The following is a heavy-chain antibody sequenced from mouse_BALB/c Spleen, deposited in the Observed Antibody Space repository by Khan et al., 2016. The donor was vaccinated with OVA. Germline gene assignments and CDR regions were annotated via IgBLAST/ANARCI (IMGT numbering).Heavy chain of an antibody. Sequence: QVQLQQPGAELVRPGTSVKMSCKAAGYTFTTYWIGWVKQRPGHGLERLGDIYPGSGNTNYNERSKGRATLTADTSSTTAYMHLSSLTSEDAAIYYCARPFYHGSSYDTMDAWGQGTSVTVAS. CDR2: IYPGSGNT. CDR1: GYTFTTYW. CDR3: ARPFYHGSSYDTMDA. V-gene: IGHV1-63*02. J-gene: IGHJ4*01. D-gene: IGHD1-1*01.